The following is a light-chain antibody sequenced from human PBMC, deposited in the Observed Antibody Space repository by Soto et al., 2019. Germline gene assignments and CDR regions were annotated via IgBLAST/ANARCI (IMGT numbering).Light chain of an antibody. CDR1: KSVSSN. CDR3: QQYNNWPRT. V-gene: IGKV3-15*01. Sequence: EIVMTQSPATLSVSPGERATLSCRASKSVSSNLAWYKQKPGQAPRLLIYGASTRATGIPARFSGSGSGTEFTLTISSLQSEDSAVYYCQQYNNWPRTFGQGTKVEIK. J-gene: IGKJ1*01. CDR2: GAS.